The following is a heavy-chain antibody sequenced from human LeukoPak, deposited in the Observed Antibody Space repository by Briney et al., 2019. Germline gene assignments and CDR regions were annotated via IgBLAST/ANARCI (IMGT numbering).Heavy chain of an antibody. V-gene: IGHV3-23*01. D-gene: IGHD6-6*01. Sequence: PGGSLRLSCAASGFTFNNYAMSWVRQAPGKGLEWVSAISGRGGSTYYADSVKGRFTISRDNSKKTLYLQMNSLRAEDTALYYCAKRRYGISSGYDYWGQGTLVTVSS. J-gene: IGHJ4*02. CDR1: GFTFNNYA. CDR2: ISGRGGST. CDR3: AKRRYGISSGYDY.